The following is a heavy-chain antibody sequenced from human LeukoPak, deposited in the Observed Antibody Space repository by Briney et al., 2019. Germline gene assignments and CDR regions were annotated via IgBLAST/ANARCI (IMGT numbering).Heavy chain of an antibody. D-gene: IGHD1-7*01. J-gene: IGHJ4*02. Sequence: GGSLRLSCAVSGFTFSSYGMHWVRQAPGKGLEWVAVIWYDGSNKYYADSVKGRFTISRDNSKNTLYLQMNSLRAEDTAVYYCARDLTGTNYYFDYWGQGTLVTVSS. CDR2: IWYDGSNK. V-gene: IGHV3-33*01. CDR1: GFTFSSYG. CDR3: ARDLTGTNYYFDY.